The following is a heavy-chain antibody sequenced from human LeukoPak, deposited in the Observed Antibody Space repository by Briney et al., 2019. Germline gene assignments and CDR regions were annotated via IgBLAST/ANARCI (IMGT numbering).Heavy chain of an antibody. D-gene: IGHD3-10*01. V-gene: IGHV4-59*01. CDR3: ARYGSGSYYSFDY. CDR1: GGSISSYY. J-gene: IGHJ4*02. CDR2: IYYSGST. Sequence: SETLSLTCTVSGGSISSYYWSWIRQPPGKGLERIGYIYYSGSTNYNPSLKSRVTISVDTSKNQFSLKLSSVTAADTAVYYCARYGSGSYYSFDYWGQGTLVTVSS.